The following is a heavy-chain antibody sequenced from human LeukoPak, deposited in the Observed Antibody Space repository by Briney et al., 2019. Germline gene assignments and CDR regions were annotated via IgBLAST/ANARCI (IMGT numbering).Heavy chain of an antibody. D-gene: IGHD6-13*01. Sequence: SETLSLTCTVSGGSISSYYWGWIRQPPGKGLEWIGYIYYSGSTNYNSSLKSRVTISVDTSKNQFSLKLSSVTAADTAVYYCAREVAAAGTGAFGFDYWGQGTLVTVSS. CDR2: IYYSGST. CDR1: GGSISSYY. J-gene: IGHJ4*02. V-gene: IGHV4-59*01. CDR3: AREVAAAGTGAFGFDY.